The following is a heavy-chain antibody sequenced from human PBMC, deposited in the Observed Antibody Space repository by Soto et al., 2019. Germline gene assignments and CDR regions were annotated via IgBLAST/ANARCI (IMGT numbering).Heavy chain of an antibody. J-gene: IGHJ5*02. V-gene: IGHV1-69*11. CDR1: GGTFSNYA. D-gene: IGHD1-1*01. CDR2: VISILGTA. CDR3: ALSSYNWNDRWFDP. Sequence: GASVKVSCKVSGGTFSNYAINWERQAPGQGLEWMGTVISILGTANYAQKFQDRVTITADESTTTVYLELGSLGSANTAVYYCALSSYNWNDRWFDPWGQGTLVTVSS.